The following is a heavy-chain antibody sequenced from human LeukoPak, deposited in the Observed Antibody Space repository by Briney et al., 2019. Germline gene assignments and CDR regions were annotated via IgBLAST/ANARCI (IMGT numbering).Heavy chain of an antibody. Sequence: SETLSLTCAVYGGSFSGYYWTWIRLPPGKGLEWIGEINHSGSTNYNPSLKSRVTISVDTSKNQFSLKLSSVTAADTAVYYCARWVVAADYYYYMDVWGKGTTVTVSS. D-gene: IGHD2-15*01. J-gene: IGHJ6*03. CDR2: INHSGST. CDR3: ARWVVAADYYYYMDV. CDR1: GGSFSGYY. V-gene: IGHV4-34*01.